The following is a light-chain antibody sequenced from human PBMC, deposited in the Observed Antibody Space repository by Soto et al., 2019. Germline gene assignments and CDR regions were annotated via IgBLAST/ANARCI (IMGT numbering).Light chain of an antibody. Sequence: EIVLTQSPGTLSSSPGERATLSCRASQSVTSNYLAWYQQKPGQATRLLIYGASTTATGIPARFTGSESGTEFTLSISSLQSEDFAVYYCQQYDDWPWTFGHGTKVDIK. CDR1: QSVTSN. CDR3: QQYDDWPWT. V-gene: IGKV3-15*01. J-gene: IGKJ1*01. CDR2: GAS.